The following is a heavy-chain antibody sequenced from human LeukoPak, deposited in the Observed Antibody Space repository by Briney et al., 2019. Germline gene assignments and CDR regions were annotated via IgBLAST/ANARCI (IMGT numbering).Heavy chain of an antibody. CDR3: ARIYGDYAGYYFDY. CDR2: IYTSGST. Sequence: SETLSLTCVHSVDSISSGYYWGWIRQPAGKGLEWIGRIYTSGSTNYNPSLKSRVTISVDTSKNQFSLKLSSVTAAYTAVYYCARIYGDYAGYYFDYWGQGTLVTVSS. CDR1: VDSISSGYY. V-gene: IGHV4-61*02. D-gene: IGHD4-17*01. J-gene: IGHJ4*02.